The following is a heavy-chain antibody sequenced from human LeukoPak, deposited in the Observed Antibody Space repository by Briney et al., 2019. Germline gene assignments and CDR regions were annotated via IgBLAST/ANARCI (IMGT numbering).Heavy chain of an antibody. J-gene: IGHJ3*02. CDR3: ARGGTAYDSSGYHITGAFDI. Sequence: ASVKVSCKASGYTFTSYGISWVRQAPGQGPEWMGWIRAYNGNTNYAQKLQGRVTMTTDTSTSTAYMELRSLRSDDTAVYYCARGGTAYDSSGYHITGAFDIWGQGTMVTVSS. CDR2: IRAYNGNT. D-gene: IGHD3-22*01. V-gene: IGHV1-18*01. CDR1: GYTFTSYG.